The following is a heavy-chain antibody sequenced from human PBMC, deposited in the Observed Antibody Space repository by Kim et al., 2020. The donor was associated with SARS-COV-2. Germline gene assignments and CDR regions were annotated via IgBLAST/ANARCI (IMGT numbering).Heavy chain of an antibody. CDR1: GFTVSSNY. J-gene: IGHJ5*02. D-gene: IGHD6-13*01. CDR2: IYSGGST. Sequence: GGSLRLSCAASGFTVSSNYMSWVRQAPGKGLEWVSVIYSGGSTYYADSVKGRFTISRDNSKNTLYLQMNSLRAEDTAVYYCAREMGAAAATGDNWFDPWGQGTLVTVSS. V-gene: IGHV3-53*01. CDR3: AREMGAAAATGDNWFDP.